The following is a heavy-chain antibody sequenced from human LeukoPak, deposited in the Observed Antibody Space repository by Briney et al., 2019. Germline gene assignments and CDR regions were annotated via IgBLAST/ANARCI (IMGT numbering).Heavy chain of an antibody. CDR3: ARDIIYGSGSCDY. CDR2: IYYSGST. CDR1: GGSISSGGYY. V-gene: IGHV4-31*03. J-gene: IGHJ4*02. D-gene: IGHD3-10*01. Sequence: SQTLTLTCTVSGGSISSGGYYWSWIRQHPGKGLEWIGYIYYSGSTYYNPSLKSRVTISVDTSKNQFSLKLSSVTAADTAVYYCARDIIYGSGSCDYWGQGTLVTVSS.